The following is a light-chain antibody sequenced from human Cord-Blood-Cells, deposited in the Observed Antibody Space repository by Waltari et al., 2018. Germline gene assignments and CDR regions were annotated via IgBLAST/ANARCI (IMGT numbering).Light chain of an antibody. CDR2: DVS. CDR1: SSAGGGNNY. J-gene: IGLJ1*01. CDR3: SSYTSSSTYV. Sequence: QSPLTQPPTVSGSPGQSPPISCTGTSSAGGGNNYVSWYQQHPGKAPKLMIYDVSKRPSGVSNRFSGSKSGNTASLTISGLQAEDEADYYCSSYTSSSTYVFGTGTKVTVL. V-gene: IGLV2-14*01.